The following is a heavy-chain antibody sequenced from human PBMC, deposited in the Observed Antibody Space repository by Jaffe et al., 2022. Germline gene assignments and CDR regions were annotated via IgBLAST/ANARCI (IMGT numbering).Heavy chain of an antibody. D-gene: IGHD3-3*02. CDR3: AKDSTPFLEWLLSQTNHYYFDY. CDR1: GFTFSSYA. J-gene: IGHJ4*02. CDR2: ISGSGGST. V-gene: IGHV3-23*01. Sequence: EVQLLESGGGLVQPGGSLRLSCAASGFTFSSYAMSWVRQAPGKGLEWVSAISGSGGSTYYADSVKGRFTISRDNSKNTLYLQMNSLRAEDTAVYYCAKDSTPFLEWLLSQTNHYYFDYWGQGTLVTVSS.